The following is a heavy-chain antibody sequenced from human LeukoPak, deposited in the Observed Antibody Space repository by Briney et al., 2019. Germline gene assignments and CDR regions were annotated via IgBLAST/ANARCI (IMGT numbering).Heavy chain of an antibody. CDR2: ISGSGGST. V-gene: IGHV3-23*01. J-gene: IGHJ6*03. CDR3: PRTVTTFWGYHMDV. D-gene: IGHD1-7*01. CDR1: GFTFSSYG. Sequence: GGSLRLSCAASGFTFSSYGMSWVRQAPGKGLEWVSAISGSGGSTYYADSVKGRFTISRDNFKNTLYLQMNSLRAEDTAVYYCPRTVTTFWGYHMDVWGKGTTVIVSS.